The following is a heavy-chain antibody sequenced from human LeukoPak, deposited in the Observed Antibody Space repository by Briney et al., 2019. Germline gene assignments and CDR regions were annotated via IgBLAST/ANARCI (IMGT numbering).Heavy chain of an antibody. Sequence: GGSLRLSCAASGFTFSSYWMHWVRQAPGKGLVWVSRIKSDGSGTTYADSVQGRFTMSRDNAKNTLYLQMNSLRAEDPAMYYCARGQQWLKDYWGQGTLVTVSS. D-gene: IGHD6-19*01. CDR3: ARGQQWLKDY. J-gene: IGHJ4*02. CDR2: IKSDGSGT. CDR1: GFTFSSYW. V-gene: IGHV3-74*01.